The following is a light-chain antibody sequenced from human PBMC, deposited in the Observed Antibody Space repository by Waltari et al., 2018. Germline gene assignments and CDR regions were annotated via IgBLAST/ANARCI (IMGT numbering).Light chain of an antibody. Sequence: QSALTQPASVSGSPGQSITISCSGTSADIGRYNLVACYQQVPGNAPKLVIYEVTERPSGVSNRFSGSKSGNTASLTISGLQTEDEADYYCSSFESSRTWLFGGGTKLTVL. CDR1: SADIGRYNL. J-gene: IGLJ3*02. V-gene: IGLV2-23*02. CDR3: SSFESSRTWL. CDR2: EVT.